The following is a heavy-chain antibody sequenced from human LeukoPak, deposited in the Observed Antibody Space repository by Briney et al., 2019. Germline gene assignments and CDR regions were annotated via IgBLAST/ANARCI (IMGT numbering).Heavy chain of an antibody. CDR2: ISAYNGNT. CDR1: GYTFTSYG. CDR3: ATGGNARSAFDI. D-gene: IGHD1-1*01. Sequence: GASVKVSCKASGYTFTSYGISWVRQAPGQGLEWMGWISAYNGNTNYAQKLQGRVTMTEDTSTDTAYMELSSLRSEDTAVYYCATGGNARSAFDIWGQGTMVTVSS. J-gene: IGHJ3*02. V-gene: IGHV1-18*01.